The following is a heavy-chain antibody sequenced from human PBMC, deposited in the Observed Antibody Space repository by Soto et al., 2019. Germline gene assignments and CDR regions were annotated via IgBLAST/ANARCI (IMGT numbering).Heavy chain of an antibody. CDR3: AKRYGSGSYRDFNSYYGMDI. Sequence: PGGSLRLSCAVSGFTFRNYGMSWVRQGPGKGLEWVSGISPTGEQRFYVDSVKGRFFISRDNSQNTLSLEMSNLRADDTAVYYCAKRYGSGSYRDFNSYYGMDIWGQGTSVTVSS. CDR1: GFTFRNYG. CDR2: ISPTGEQR. V-gene: IGHV3-23*01. J-gene: IGHJ6*02. D-gene: IGHD3-10*01.